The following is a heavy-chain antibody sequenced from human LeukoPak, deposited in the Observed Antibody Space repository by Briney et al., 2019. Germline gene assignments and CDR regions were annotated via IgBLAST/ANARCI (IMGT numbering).Heavy chain of an antibody. CDR1: GGSISSYY. CDR2: IYYSGST. Sequence: FETLSVTRTVSGGSISSYYWSWIRQPPGKGLEWIGYIYYSGSTNYNPSLKSRVTISVDTSKNQFSLKLSTVTAADTAVYYCARDEYYYGSGQLRGYFDYWGQEALGTASS. J-gene: IGHJ4*02. V-gene: IGHV4-59*01. D-gene: IGHD3-10*01. CDR3: ARDEYYYGSGQLRGYFDY.